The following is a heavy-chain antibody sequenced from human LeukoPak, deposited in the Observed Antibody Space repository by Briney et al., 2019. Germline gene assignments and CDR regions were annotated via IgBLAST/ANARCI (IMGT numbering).Heavy chain of an antibody. J-gene: IGHJ4*02. CDR2: ISGSDGST. D-gene: IGHD3-16*01. CDR3: AKQAGGAFFDY. V-gene: IGHV3-23*01. CDR1: GFTFSSYA. Sequence: GGSLRLSCAASGFTFSSYAMNWVRRAPGKGLEWVSAISGSDGSTHYADSVKGRFTISRDNSKNTLYLQVNSLRVEDTAVYYCAKQAGGAFFDYWGQGTLVTVSS.